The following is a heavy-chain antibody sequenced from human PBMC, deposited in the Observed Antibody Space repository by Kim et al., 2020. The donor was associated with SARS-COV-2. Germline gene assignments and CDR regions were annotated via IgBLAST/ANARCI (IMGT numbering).Heavy chain of an antibody. V-gene: IGHV3-13*01. CDR2: DT. CDR3: ARDQHSGSFDP. Sequence: DTYYPDTVKGRVTIAIENAKNALYLQMKSLRAGDSSVYYCARDQHSGSFDPWGQGTLVTVSS. J-gene: IGHJ5*02. D-gene: IGHD5-12*01.